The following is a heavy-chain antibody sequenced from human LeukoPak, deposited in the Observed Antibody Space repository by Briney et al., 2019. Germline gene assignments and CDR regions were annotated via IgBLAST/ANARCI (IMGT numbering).Heavy chain of an antibody. V-gene: IGHV3-15*01. CDR1: GFTFSNAW. D-gene: IGHD3-22*01. J-gene: IGHJ6*03. CDR2: IKSKTDGGTT. CDR3: TTALRPGIAAAGTNDSSGYYYFPFPLHYYYYYMDV. Sequence: GGSLRLSCAASGFTFSNAWMSWVRQAPGKGLEWVGRIKSKTDGGTTDYAAPVKGRFTISRDDSKNTLYLQMNSLKTEDTAVYYCTTALRPGIAAAGTNDSSGYYYFPFPLHYYYYYMDVWGKGTTVTVSS.